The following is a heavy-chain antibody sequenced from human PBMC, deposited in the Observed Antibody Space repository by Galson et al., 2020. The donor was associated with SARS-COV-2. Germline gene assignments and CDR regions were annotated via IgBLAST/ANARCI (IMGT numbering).Heavy chain of an antibody. J-gene: IGHJ4*02. V-gene: IGHV6-1*01. Sequence: SQTLSLTCAISGDSVSRYSVPWNWISQSPSRGLEWLGRTYYRSKWYYDQAASVKGRIIINPDTSRNQFSLQVNSVTPEGAAVYYCARDPGWLEFDFWCQGTPVTVSS. D-gene: IGHD3-22*01. CDR2: TYYRSKWYY. CDR3: ARDPGWLEFDF. CDR1: GDSVSRYSVP.